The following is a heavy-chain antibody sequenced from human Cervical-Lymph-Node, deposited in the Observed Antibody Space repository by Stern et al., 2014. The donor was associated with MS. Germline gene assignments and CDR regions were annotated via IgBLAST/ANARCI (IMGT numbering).Heavy chain of an antibody. D-gene: IGHD2-21*01. V-gene: IGHV2-70*08. CDR2: LDWDDQK. CDR1: GFSLTTSGMS. J-gene: IGHJ2*01. Sequence: SGPSLVKRTQTLTLTCSFSGFSLTTSGMSVSWIRQPPGKALEWLARLDWDDQKYYNTSLETRLTLSKDTSPKQEVPTREKWDPLATGPYSVAGPAPPAWFSFASGGRGALFPVP. CDR3: AGPAPPAWFSFAS.